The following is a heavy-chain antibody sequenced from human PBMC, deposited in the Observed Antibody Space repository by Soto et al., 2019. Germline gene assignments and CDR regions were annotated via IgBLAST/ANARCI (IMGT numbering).Heavy chain of an antibody. J-gene: IGHJ4*02. Sequence: QITLKESGPTLVKPTQTLTLTCTFSGFSLSTSGVGVGWIRQPPGKALESLALIYWDNDRRYNPALKSRLAITQDPSKNQVVLTMTNVDPVDTATYYCAHRRGGYNWDDGDFDYWGPGTLVTVSS. D-gene: IGHD1-20*01. CDR2: IYWDNDR. CDR3: AHRRGGYNWDDGDFDY. V-gene: IGHV2-5*02. CDR1: GFSLSTSGVG.